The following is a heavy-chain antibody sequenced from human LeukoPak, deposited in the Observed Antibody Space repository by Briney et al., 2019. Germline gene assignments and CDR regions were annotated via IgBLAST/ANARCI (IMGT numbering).Heavy chain of an antibody. V-gene: IGHV3-30*18. CDR1: GLTFSSYG. CDR2: ISYDGSNK. Sequence: GGSLRLSCAASGLTFSSYGMHWVRQAPGKGLEWMAVISYDGSNKYYADSVKGRFTISRDNSKNTLYLQMNSLRAEDTAVYYCAKAGQWRAPGDYWGKGTLVTVSS. D-gene: IGHD6-19*01. J-gene: IGHJ4*02. CDR3: AKAGQWRAPGDY.